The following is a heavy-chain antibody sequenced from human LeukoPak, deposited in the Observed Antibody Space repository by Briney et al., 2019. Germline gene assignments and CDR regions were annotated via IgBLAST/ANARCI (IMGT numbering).Heavy chain of an antibody. Sequence: SETLSLTCTVSSGSIINTSYYWGWIRQSPGKGLEWIGSIFYTGSTYYTPSLKSRVTISVDTSKNQFSLKLSSVTAADTAVYYCARGGIRYCSGGSCYANWFDPWGQGTLVTVSS. D-gene: IGHD2-15*01. V-gene: IGHV4-39*07. J-gene: IGHJ5*02. CDR1: SGSIINTSYY. CDR2: IFYTGST. CDR3: ARGGIRYCSGGSCYANWFDP.